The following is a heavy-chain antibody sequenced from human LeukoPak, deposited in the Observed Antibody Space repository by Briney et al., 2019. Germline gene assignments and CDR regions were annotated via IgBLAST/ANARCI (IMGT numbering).Heavy chain of an antibody. CDR2: IYYSGST. D-gene: IGHD2-15*01. CDR1: GGSISSYY. V-gene: IGHV4-59*01. Sequence: PETLSLTCTVSGGSISSYYWSWIRQPPGKGLEWIGYIYYSGSTNYNPSLKSRVTISVDTSKNQFSLKLSSVTAADTAVYYCARGYCSGGSCYSPYNWFDPWGQGTLVTVSS. CDR3: ARGYCSGGSCYSPYNWFDP. J-gene: IGHJ5*02.